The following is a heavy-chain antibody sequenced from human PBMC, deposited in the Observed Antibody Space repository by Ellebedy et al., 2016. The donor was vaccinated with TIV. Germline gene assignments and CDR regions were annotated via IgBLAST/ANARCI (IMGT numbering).Heavy chain of an antibody. CDR1: GGSFSGYY. Sequence: SETLSLTCAVYGGSFSGYYWSWIRQPPGKGLEWIGEINHSGSTNYNPSLKSRVAISVDSFKNQFSLKLSSVTAADTAVYYCARGGDPYSSGWYPSFYFDSWGQGTLVTVSS. CDR3: ARGGDPYSSGWYPSFYFDS. J-gene: IGHJ4*02. D-gene: IGHD6-19*01. V-gene: IGHV4-34*01. CDR2: INHSGST.